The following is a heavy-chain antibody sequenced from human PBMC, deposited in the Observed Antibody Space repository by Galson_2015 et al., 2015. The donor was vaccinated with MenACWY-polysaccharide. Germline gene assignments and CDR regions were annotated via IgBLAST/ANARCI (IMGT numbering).Heavy chain of an antibody. CDR3: ARSSVVVVTDTQGFDS. CDR1: GFTFSSHG. D-gene: IGHD2-15*01. V-gene: IGHV3-33*01. J-gene: IGHJ4*02. Sequence: SLRLSCAVSGFTFSSHGMNWVRQAPGKGLEWVAAIWSDGSNKYYADSVKGRFTISRDNSKNTLSLQMDTLRAEDTAVYYCARSSVVVVTDTQGFDSWGQGTLVTVSS. CDR2: IWSDGSNK.